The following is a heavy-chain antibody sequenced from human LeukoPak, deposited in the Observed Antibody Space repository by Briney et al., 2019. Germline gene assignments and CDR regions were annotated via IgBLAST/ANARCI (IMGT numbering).Heavy chain of an antibody. CDR2: IYHSGST. V-gene: IGHV4-38-2*02. J-gene: IGHJ4*02. CDR3: AREIFGARAFQY. Sequence: SETLSLTCTVSGYSISSGYYWGWIRQPPGKGLEWIGSIYHSGSTYYNPSLKSRVTISVDTSKNQFSLKLSSVTAADTAVYYCAREIFGARAFQYWGQGILVTVSS. CDR1: GYSISSGYY. D-gene: IGHD3-3*01.